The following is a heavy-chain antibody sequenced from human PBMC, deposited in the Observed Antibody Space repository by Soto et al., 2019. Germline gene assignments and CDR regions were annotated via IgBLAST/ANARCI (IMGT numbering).Heavy chain of an antibody. J-gene: IGHJ1*01. Sequence: GGLRLSCAASGFTFSDYYMSWIRQAPGKGLEWVSYISSSGSTIYYADSVKGRFTISRDNAKNSLYLQMNSLRAEDTAVYYCARVFFTDEEHPMAMMDDAEYFQHWGQGTLVTVSS. CDR2: ISSSGSTI. CDR1: GFTFSDYY. CDR3: ARVFFTDEEHPMAMMDDAEYFQH. V-gene: IGHV3-11*01. D-gene: IGHD3-3*01.